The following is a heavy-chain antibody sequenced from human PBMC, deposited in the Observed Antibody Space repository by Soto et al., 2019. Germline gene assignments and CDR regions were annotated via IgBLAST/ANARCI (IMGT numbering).Heavy chain of an antibody. V-gene: IGHV4-39*01. CDR3: ARHVNPWAQGAFDI. D-gene: IGHD7-27*01. CDR2: IYYSGST. J-gene: IGHJ3*02. CDR1: GGSISSSSYY. Sequence: LETLSLTCTVSGGSISSSSYYWGWIRQPPGKGLEWIGSIYYSGSTYYNPSLKSRVTISVDTSKNQFSLKLSSVTAADTAVYYCARHVNPWAQGAFDIWGQGTMVTVS.